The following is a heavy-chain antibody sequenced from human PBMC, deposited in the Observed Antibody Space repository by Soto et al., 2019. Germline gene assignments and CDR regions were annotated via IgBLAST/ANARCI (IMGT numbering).Heavy chain of an antibody. Sequence: EVQLVESGGGLVQPGGSLRLSCAASGFTFSSYWMHWVRQAPGKVLVWVSRINGDGGTTNYADSVKGRFTISRDNAKNTLFLQMNSLRDEDSAVYYCARVGGSAWHWGQGTVVTVSS. J-gene: IGHJ4*02. CDR2: INGDGGTT. D-gene: IGHD2-15*01. CDR1: GFTFSSYW. CDR3: ARVGGSAWH. V-gene: IGHV3-74*01.